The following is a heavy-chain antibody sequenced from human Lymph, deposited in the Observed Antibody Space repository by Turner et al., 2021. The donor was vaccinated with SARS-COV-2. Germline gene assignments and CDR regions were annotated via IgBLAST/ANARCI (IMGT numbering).Heavy chain of an antibody. V-gene: IGHV3-20*01. J-gene: IGHJ4*02. D-gene: IGHD7-27*01. CDR2: INWNGGST. Sequence: EVQLVESGGGVVRPGGSLRLSCAAFGFTFDDSGMSWFRQAPGRGLEWVSNINWNGGSTGYTDSVKGRFTISRDNAKNSLYLQVNSLRAEDTALYHCARGTGAADYWGQGTLVTVSS. CDR3: ARGTGAADY. CDR1: GFTFDDSG.